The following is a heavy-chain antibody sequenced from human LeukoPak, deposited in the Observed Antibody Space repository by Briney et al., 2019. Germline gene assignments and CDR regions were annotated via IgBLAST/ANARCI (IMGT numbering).Heavy chain of an antibody. Sequence: ASVKVSCETSGYTFSEYYLHWMRRAPGQGGERMAVINPWTECINYAQKFQGRITVTRQTPTSTVYMELRSLRSEDTAIYYCVREYHGGYFDSWGQGTMVTVSS. D-gene: IGHD2-2*01. V-gene: IGHV1-46*03. J-gene: IGHJ4*02. CDR3: VREYHGGYFDS. CDR2: INPWTECI. CDR1: GYTFSEYY.